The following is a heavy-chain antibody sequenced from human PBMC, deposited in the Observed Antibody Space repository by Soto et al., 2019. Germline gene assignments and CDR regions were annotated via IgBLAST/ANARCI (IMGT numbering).Heavy chain of an antibody. CDR2: ISSSSSTI. V-gene: IGHV3-48*02. Sequence: GGSLRLSCAASGFTFSSYSMNWVRQAPGKGLEWVSYISSSSSTIYYADSVKGRFTISRDNAKNSLYLQMNSLRDEDTAVYYCARDGPTYYYDSSGYYLDAIDIWGQGTMVTVSS. J-gene: IGHJ3*02. CDR3: ARDGPTYYYDSSGYYLDAIDI. CDR1: GFTFSSYS. D-gene: IGHD3-22*01.